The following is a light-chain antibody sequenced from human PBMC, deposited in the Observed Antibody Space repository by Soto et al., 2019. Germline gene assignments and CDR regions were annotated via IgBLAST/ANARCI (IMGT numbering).Light chain of an antibody. J-gene: IGLJ1*01. CDR1: SSNIGSNS. CDR3: AAWDDSRKVYV. Sequence: QSVLTQPPSASGTLGQWVTISCSGSSSNIGSNSVNWDHQVPGTAPKLLINRNDQLPSGGPDGFSGSKYATSASLAISGLQSEDAADYYCAAWDDSRKVYVFGTGTKFTVL. CDR2: RND. V-gene: IGLV1-44*01.